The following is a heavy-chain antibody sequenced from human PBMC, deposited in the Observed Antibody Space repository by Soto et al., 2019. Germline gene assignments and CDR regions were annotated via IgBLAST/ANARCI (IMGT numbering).Heavy chain of an antibody. V-gene: IGHV1-18*01. Sequence: QVQLVQSGAEVKKPGASVRVSCKASGYTFTSYGISWVRQAPGQGLEWMGWISAYNGNTNYAQKLQGRVTMTTDTSTSTAYMELRSLRSDDTAVYYCARDPAVYCSGGSCYGVHYYGMDVWGQGTTVTVSS. CDR2: ISAYNGNT. CDR1: GYTFTSYG. J-gene: IGHJ6*02. CDR3: ARDPAVYCSGGSCYGVHYYGMDV. D-gene: IGHD2-15*01.